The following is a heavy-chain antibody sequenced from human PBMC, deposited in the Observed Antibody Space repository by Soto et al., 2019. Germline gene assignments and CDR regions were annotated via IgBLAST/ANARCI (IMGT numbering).Heavy chain of an antibody. D-gene: IGHD2-15*01. CDR2: VSIGGST. Sequence: QTGGSLRLSCAASGFTFSSYGMGWVRQGPGKGLEWVAVVSIGGSTHYADSVRGRFTISRDNSKNTLSLQMNSLTAEDTAVYFCAKRRGAGGHFDYWGQGALVTVSS. CDR3: AKRRGAGGHFDY. CDR1: GFTFSSYG. J-gene: IGHJ4*02. V-gene: IGHV3-23*01.